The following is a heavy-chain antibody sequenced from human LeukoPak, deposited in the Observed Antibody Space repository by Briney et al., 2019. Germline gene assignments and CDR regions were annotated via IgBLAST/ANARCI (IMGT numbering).Heavy chain of an antibody. Sequence: GGSLRLSCAASGFTFSSYAMHWVRQAPGKGLEWVAVISYDGSNKYYADSVKGRFTISRDNSKNTLYLQMNSLRAEDTAVYYCARGLETLLLETWGQGTLVTVSS. V-gene: IGHV3-30-3*01. D-gene: IGHD2-15*01. CDR3: ARGLETLLLET. CDR2: ISYDGSNK. J-gene: IGHJ5*02. CDR1: GFTFSSYA.